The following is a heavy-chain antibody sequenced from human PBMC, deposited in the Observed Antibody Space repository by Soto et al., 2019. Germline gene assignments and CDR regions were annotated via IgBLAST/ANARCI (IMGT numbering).Heavy chain of an antibody. CDR2: IIPILGIA. CDR1: GGTFSSYT. J-gene: IGHJ4*02. V-gene: IGHV1-69*02. D-gene: IGHD4-17*01. Sequence: GASVKVSCKASGGTFSSYTISWVRQAPGQGLEWMGRIIPILGIANYAQKFQGRVTITADKSTSTAYMELSSLRSEDTAVYYCASPLRTTVTTLGYWGQGTLVTVSS. CDR3: ASPLRTTVTTLGY.